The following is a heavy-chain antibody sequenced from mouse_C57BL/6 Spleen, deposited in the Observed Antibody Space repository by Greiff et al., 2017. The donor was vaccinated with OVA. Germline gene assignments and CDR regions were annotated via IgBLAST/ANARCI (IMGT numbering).Heavy chain of an antibody. D-gene: IGHD4-1*01. V-gene: IGHV1-52*01. Sequence: LQQPGAKLVRPGSSVKLSCKASGYTFTSYWMHWVKQRPIQGLEWIGNIYPSDSETHYNQKFKDKATLTVDKSSSTAYMQLSSLTSEDSAVYYCARGAGTGREDYWGQGTSVTVSS. CDR1: GYTFTSYW. J-gene: IGHJ4*01. CDR3: ARGAGTGREDY. CDR2: IYPSDSET.